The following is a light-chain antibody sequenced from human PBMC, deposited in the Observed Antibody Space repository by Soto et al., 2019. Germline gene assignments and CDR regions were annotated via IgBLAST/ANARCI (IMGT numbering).Light chain of an antibody. CDR2: AAS. V-gene: IGKV3-20*01. J-gene: IGKJ1*01. Sequence: EIVMTQSPVTLSASPGESATLSCRASQSVDNNVAWYQQKPGQAPRLLIYAASSRATGIPDRFSGSGSGTDFTLTISRLEPEDFAVYYCQPYGTSSWTFGQGTKVDIK. CDR3: QPYGTSSWT. CDR1: QSVDNN.